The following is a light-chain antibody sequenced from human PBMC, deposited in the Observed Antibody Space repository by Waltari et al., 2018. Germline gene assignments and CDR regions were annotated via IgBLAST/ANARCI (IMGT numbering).Light chain of an antibody. V-gene: IGKV3-20*01. CDR2: DAS. CDR3: QKYGTLPAT. Sequence: EIVLTQSPRTLSLSPGERATLSCRASQSVSRTLAWYQQKPGQAPRLLNQDASSRATGIPDRFSGSGSGTDFSLTISRLEPEDFAVYYCQKYGTLPATFGQGTKVEIK. J-gene: IGKJ1*01. CDR1: QSVSRT.